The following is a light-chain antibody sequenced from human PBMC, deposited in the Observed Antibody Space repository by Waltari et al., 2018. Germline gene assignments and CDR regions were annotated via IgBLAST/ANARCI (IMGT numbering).Light chain of an antibody. Sequence: QSVLTQPPSVSGAPGQEVTISCTGSSSNIGAGYAVHWYQQLPETAPKLLIYNHFDRPSGVPDRFSASKSDTSASLAITGLQADDEAHYYCQSYDSSLSGSVFGGGTKLTVL. CDR3: QSYDSSLSGSV. CDR1: SSNIGAGYA. V-gene: IGLV1-40*01. CDR2: NHF. J-gene: IGLJ3*02.